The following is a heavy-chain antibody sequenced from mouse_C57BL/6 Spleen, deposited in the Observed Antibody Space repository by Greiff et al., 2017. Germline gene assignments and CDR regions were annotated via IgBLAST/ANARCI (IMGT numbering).Heavy chain of an antibody. Sequence: QVQLQQPGAELVMPGASVKLSCKASGYTFTSYWMHWVKQRPGQGLEWIGELDPSDSYTNYNQKFKGKSTLTVDKSSSTAYMQLSSLTSKDAAVYYCASRYYGSSQYYAMDYWGQGTSVTVSS. CDR1: GYTFTSYW. CDR3: ASRYYGSSQYYAMDY. CDR2: LDPSDSYT. D-gene: IGHD1-1*01. J-gene: IGHJ4*01. V-gene: IGHV1-69*01.